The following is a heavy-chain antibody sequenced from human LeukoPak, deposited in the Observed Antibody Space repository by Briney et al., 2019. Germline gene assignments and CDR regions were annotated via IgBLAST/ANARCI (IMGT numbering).Heavy chain of an antibody. CDR3: ARSLWFGELGY. CDR1: GGSFSGFY. J-gene: IGHJ4*02. CDR2: INHSGST. Sequence: SETLSLTCAVYGGSFSGFYWSWIRRPPGKGLEWIGEINHSGSTNYNPSLKSRVTISVDTSKNQFSLKLSSVTAADTAVYYCARSLWFGELGYWGQGTLVTVSS. V-gene: IGHV4-34*01. D-gene: IGHD3-10*01.